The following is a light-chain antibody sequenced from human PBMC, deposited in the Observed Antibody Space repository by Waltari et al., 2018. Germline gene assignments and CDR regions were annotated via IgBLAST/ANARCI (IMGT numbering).Light chain of an antibody. Sequence: QSILTQPPSASGTPGQRVTISCSGASSNIGNNYVYWYRQLPGTAPKLLLYKNNQRPAEVPDRLSGSKSGTSASLAISGLRAGDESDYFCSTWDDSVTGWLFGGGTKLTVL. J-gene: IGLJ3*02. CDR1: SSNIGNNY. CDR3: STWDDSVTGWL. V-gene: IGLV1-47*01. CDR2: KNN.